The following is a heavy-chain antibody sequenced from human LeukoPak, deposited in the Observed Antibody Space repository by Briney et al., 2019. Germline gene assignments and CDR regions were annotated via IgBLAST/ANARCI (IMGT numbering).Heavy chain of an antibody. CDR1: GFTFSNAW. J-gene: IGHJ6*03. V-gene: IGHV3-15*01. D-gene: IGHD3-10*01. CDR3: TTEEVLWFGELFQPVESHYYYYYMDV. CDR2: IKSRTDGGTT. Sequence: MTGGSLRLSCAASGFTFSNAWMSWVRRAPGKGLEWVGRIKSRTDGGTTDYAAPVKGRFTISRDDSKNTLYLQMNSLKTEDTAVYYCTTEEVLWFGELFQPVESHYYYYYMDVWGKGTTVTISS.